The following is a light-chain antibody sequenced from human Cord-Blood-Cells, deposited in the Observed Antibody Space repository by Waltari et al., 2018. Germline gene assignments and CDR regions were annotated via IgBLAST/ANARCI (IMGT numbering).Light chain of an antibody. CDR2: VKR. Sequence: QSVLTQPPSVSGAPGQRVTISCTGSSSNIGAGYDVHWYQPLPGTAPKLLIYVKRLRPSGVPDRFSGSKSGTSASLAITGLQAEDEADYYCQSYDSSLSGYVFGTGTKVTVL. V-gene: IGLV1-40*01. J-gene: IGLJ1*01. CDR3: QSYDSSLSGYV. CDR1: SSNIGAGYD.